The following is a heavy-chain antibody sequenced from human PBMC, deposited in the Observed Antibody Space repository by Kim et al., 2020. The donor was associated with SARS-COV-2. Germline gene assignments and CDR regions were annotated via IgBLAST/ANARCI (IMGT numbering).Heavy chain of an antibody. D-gene: IGHD3-3*01. J-gene: IGHJ4*02. V-gene: IGHV3-23*01. Sequence: YGDSVKGRFTISRDDSKNTLSLQMNSLRAEDTAVYYCAKSSRTFSPYYFDFWGQGTLVTVSS. CDR3: AKSSRTFSPYYFDF.